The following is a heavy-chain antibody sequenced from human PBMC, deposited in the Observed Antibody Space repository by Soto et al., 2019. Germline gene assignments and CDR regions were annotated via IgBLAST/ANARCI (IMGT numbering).Heavy chain of an antibody. Sequence: QVQLVQPGAEVKKPGSSVNVSCQASGGTFSSYAITWVRHAHGQGLEWRGGLIPIFGTATYAQKFQRRVTITADKSTSTAYMELSSLRSEDTSVYYCASSRISVAGTNYYYGMDVWGKGTTVTVS. J-gene: IGHJ6*04. V-gene: IGHV1-69*06. CDR1: GGTFSSYA. CDR2: LIPIFGTA. CDR3: ASSRISVAGTNYYYGMDV. D-gene: IGHD6-19*01.